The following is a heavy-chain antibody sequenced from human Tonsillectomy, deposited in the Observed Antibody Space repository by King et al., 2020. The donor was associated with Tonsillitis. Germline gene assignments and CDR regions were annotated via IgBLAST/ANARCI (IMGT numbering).Heavy chain of an antibody. D-gene: IGHD4-17*01. CDR1: GGSISSYY. V-gene: IGHV4-4*07. J-gene: IGHJ6*02. Sequence: QLQESGPGLVKPSETLSLTCTVSGGSISSYYWSWIRQPAGKGLEWIGRIYTSGSTNYNPSLKSRVTMSVDTSKNQFSLKLSSVTAADTAVHYCARAPRYGDGTYYYYYGMDVWGQGTTVTVSS. CDR3: ARAPRYGDGTYYYYYGMDV. CDR2: IYTSGST.